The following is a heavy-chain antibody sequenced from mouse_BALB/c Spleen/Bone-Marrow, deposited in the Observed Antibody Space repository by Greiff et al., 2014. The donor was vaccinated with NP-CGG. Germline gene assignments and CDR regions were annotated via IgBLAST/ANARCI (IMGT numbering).Heavy chain of an antibody. Sequence: LVKTGASVKISCKASGYSFTGYYMHWVKQSHGKSLEWIGYISCYNGATRYNQKLKGKATLTVDTSSSTAHMQFNSLTSEDSAVYFCARGGTMISTDAMDYWGQGTSVTVSS. V-gene: IGHV1S34*01. CDR1: GYSFTGYY. D-gene: IGHD2-4*01. CDR3: ARGGTMISTDAMDY. CDR2: ISCYNGAT. J-gene: IGHJ4*01.